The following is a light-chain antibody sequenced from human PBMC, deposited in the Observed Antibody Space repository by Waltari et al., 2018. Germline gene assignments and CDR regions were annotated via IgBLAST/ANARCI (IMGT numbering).Light chain of an antibody. Sequence: EILMTQSPATLSVSPGESATLSCRASQSVSSNLAWYQQKPGQAPRLLIYGASTRATGIPARFSGSGSGTEFTLTISSMQSEDFAVYYCQQYNNWPQTFGQGTKVEIK. CDR3: QQYNNWPQT. CDR2: GAS. V-gene: IGKV3-15*01. CDR1: QSVSSN. J-gene: IGKJ1*01.